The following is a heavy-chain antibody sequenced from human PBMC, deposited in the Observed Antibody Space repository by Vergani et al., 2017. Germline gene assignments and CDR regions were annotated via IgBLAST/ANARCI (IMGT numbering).Heavy chain of an antibody. J-gene: IGHJ6*02. CDR3: ARDYCSSTSCDDYGMDV. CDR2: ISSSSSYI. D-gene: IGHD2-2*01. V-gene: IGHV3-21*01. Sequence: EVQLVESGGGLVKPGGSLRLSCAASGFTFSSYSMNWVRQAPGKGLEWVSSISSSSSYIYYADSVKGRFTISRDNAKNSLYLQMNSLRAEDTAVYYCARDYCSSTSCDDYGMDVWGQGTTVTVSS. CDR1: GFTFSSYS.